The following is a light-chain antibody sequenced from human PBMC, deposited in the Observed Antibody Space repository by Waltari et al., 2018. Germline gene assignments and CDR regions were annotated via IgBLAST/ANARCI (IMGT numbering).Light chain of an antibody. CDR3: LSVADNILV. CDR1: EFAKTY. J-gene: IGLJ3*02. CDR2: KDT. V-gene: IGLV3-27*01. Sequence: SYELTQPSSVSVSPGHTPTILRSGAEFAKTYVRWFQQKPGQAPVLIIYKDTERPSGIPARFSGSTSGTTVTLTITGAQVEDEADYYCLSVADNILVFGGGTKLTVL.